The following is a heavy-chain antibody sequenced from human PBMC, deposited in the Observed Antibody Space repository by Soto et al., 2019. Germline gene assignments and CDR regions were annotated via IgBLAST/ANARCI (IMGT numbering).Heavy chain of an antibody. Sequence: GGSLRLSCAASGFTFSSYSMNWVRQAPGKGLEWASSISSSSSYIYYADSVKGRFAISRDNAKSSVSLQMNTLRVEDTAVYYCAREDSIIIPAVSDFWGQGTLVTVSS. J-gene: IGHJ4*02. CDR2: ISSSSSYI. CDR1: GFTFSSYS. V-gene: IGHV3-21*01. CDR3: AREDSIIIPAVSDF. D-gene: IGHD2-2*01.